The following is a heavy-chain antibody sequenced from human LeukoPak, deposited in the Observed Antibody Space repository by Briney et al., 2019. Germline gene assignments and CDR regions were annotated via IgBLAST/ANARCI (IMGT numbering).Heavy chain of an antibody. J-gene: IGHJ4*02. D-gene: IGHD3-3*01. Sequence: ASVKVSCKASGYTFTSYYMHWVRQAPGQGLEWMGIINPSGGSTSYAQKFQGRVTMTRDMSTSTVYMELSSLRSEDTAVYYCARDSIAIRFLEWLPVFFDYWGQGTLVTVSS. V-gene: IGHV1-46*01. CDR1: GYTFTSYY. CDR2: INPSGGST. CDR3: ARDSIAIRFLEWLPVFFDY.